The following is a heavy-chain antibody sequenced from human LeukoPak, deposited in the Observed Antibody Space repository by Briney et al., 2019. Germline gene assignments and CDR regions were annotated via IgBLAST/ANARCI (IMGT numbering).Heavy chain of an antibody. CDR3: VKEDYYYDSSGYYIYY. CDR2: ISSNGGST. V-gene: IGHV3-64D*06. Sequence: GGSLRLSCSASGFTFSSYAMHWVRQAPGKGLEYVSAISSNGGSTYYADSVKGRFTISRDNSKNTLYLQMSSLGAEDTAVYYCVKEDYYYDSSGYYIYYWGQGTLVTVSS. J-gene: IGHJ4*02. D-gene: IGHD3-22*01. CDR1: GFTFSSYA.